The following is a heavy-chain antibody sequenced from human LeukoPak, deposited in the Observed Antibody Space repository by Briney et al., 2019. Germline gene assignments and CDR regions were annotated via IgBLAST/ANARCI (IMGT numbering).Heavy chain of an antibody. V-gene: IGHV1-18*01. CDR3: ARGLGIAVVLAFDI. CDR2: ISAYNGNT. D-gene: IGHD3-22*01. CDR1: GYTFTSYG. Sequence: ASVKVSCKASGYTFTSYGISWVRQAPGQGLEWMGWISAYNGNTNYAQKLQGRATMTTDTSTSTAYMELRSLRSDDTAVYYCARGLGIAVVLAFDIWGQGTMVTVSS. J-gene: IGHJ3*02.